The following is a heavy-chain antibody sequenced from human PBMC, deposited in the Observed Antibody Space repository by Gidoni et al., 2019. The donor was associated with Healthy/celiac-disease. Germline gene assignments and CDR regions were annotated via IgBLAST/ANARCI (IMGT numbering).Heavy chain of an antibody. CDR3: AREGIRYDFWSGVDV. CDR1: GFTLSSYS. Sequence: EVQLVESGGGLVKPGGSLRLSCAASGFTLSSYSMHWVRQAPGKGLEWVSSISSSSSYIYYADSVKGRFTISRDNAKNSLYLKMNSLRAEDTAVYYCAREGIRYDFWSGVDVWGKGTTVTVSS. D-gene: IGHD3-3*01. J-gene: IGHJ6*04. CDR2: ISSSSSYI. V-gene: IGHV3-21*01.